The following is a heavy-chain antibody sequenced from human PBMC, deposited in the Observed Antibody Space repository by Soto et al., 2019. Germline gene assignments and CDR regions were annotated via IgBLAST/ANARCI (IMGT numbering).Heavy chain of an antibody. CDR1: GFTFSDYY. V-gene: IGHV3-11*01. CDR2: ISSSGSTI. D-gene: IGHD3-22*01. CDR3: AREPPLSSDYYYYGMDV. Sequence: GGSLRLACAASGFTFSDYYMSWIRQAPGKGLEWVSYISSSGSTIYYADSVKGRFTISRDNAKNSLYLQMNSLRAEDTAVYYCAREPPLSSDYYYYGMDVWGQGTTVTVSS. J-gene: IGHJ6*02.